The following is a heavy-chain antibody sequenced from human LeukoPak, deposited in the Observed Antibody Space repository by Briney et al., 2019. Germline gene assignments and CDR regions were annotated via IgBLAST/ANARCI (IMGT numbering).Heavy chain of an antibody. J-gene: IGHJ4*02. CDR3: ARAYSSGIDY. V-gene: IGHV3-30-3*01. Sequence: GGSLRLSCAASGFTFSSYWMSWVRQAPGKGLEWVAVISYDGSNKYYADSVKGRFTISRDNSKNTLYLQMNSLRAEDTAVYYCARAYSSGIDYWGQGTLVTVSS. CDR2: ISYDGSNK. CDR1: GFTFSSYW. D-gene: IGHD6-19*01.